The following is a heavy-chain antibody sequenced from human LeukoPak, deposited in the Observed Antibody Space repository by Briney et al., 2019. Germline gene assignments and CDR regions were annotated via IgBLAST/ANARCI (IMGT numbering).Heavy chain of an antibody. V-gene: IGHV3-15*01. Sequence: KPGGSLRLSCAASGFTFSNAWMSWVRQAPGKGLEWVGRTKSKTDGGATDYAEPVKGRFTISRDDSRATLYPQMSSLKAEDTAVYYCTTERGRASWYEYYFDNWGQGTLVTVAS. CDR2: TKSKTDGGAT. D-gene: IGHD6-13*01. CDR3: TTERGRASWYEYYFDN. J-gene: IGHJ4*02. CDR1: GFTFSNAW.